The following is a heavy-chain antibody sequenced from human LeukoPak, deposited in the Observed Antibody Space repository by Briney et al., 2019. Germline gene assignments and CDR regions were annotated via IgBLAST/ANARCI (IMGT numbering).Heavy chain of an antibody. D-gene: IGHD2-15*01. CDR3: AKDLGYCSGGSCPRSWFDP. CDR2: ISGSGGST. J-gene: IGHJ5*02. V-gene: IGHV3-23*01. CDR1: GFTFSSYA. Sequence: GGSLRLSCAASGFTFSSYAMSWVRQAPGKGLEWVSAISGSGGSTYYADSVKGRFTISRDNSKNTLYLQMNSLRAEDTAVYYCAKDLGYCSGGSCPRSWFDPWGQGALVTVSS.